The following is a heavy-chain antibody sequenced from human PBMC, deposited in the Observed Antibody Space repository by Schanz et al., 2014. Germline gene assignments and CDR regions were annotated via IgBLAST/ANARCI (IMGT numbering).Heavy chain of an antibody. D-gene: IGHD2-21*01. Sequence: QVQLVESGGGVVQPGRSLRLSCAASGFTFSAYGMHWVRQAPGKGLEWVAVIWFDGSSEYYADSVRGRFTISRDNSRNTLYLQMNSLRAEDTAVYYCAKDGYCGDHCQGSYYGMHVWGQGTAVTVSS. CDR2: IWFDGSSE. V-gene: IGHV3-33*06. J-gene: IGHJ6*02. CDR1: GFTFSAYG. CDR3: AKDGYCGDHCQGSYYGMHV.